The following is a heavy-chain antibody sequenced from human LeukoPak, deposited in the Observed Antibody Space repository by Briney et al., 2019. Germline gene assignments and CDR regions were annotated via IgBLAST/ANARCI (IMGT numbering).Heavy chain of an antibody. Sequence: SETLSLTCTVSGGSISSYYWSWIRQPAGKGLEWIGRIYTSGSTNYNPSLQSRVTMSVDTSKKQFSLKLSSVTAAGTAVYYCARSGPVSRGAFDIWGQGTMVTVSS. V-gene: IGHV4-4*07. D-gene: IGHD3-10*01. J-gene: IGHJ3*02. CDR2: IYTSGST. CDR3: ARSGPVSRGAFDI. CDR1: GGSISSYY.